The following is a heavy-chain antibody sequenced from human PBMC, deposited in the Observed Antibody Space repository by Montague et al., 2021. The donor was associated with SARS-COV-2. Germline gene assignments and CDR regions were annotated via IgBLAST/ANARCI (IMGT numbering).Heavy chain of an antibody. J-gene: IGHJ4*02. CDR3: ARAPIYRSSWYAYFDY. CDR2: INYSGST. D-gene: IGHD6-13*01. CDR1: GDSMNNYY. V-gene: IGHV4-59*13. Sequence: SETLSLTCTVSGDSMNNYYWSWIRQPPGQGLELIWYINYSGSTHYNPSLQSRVPLSKDTSKNQFSLRLTSVTAADTAMYFCARAPIYRSSWYAYFDYWGQGTLVTVSS.